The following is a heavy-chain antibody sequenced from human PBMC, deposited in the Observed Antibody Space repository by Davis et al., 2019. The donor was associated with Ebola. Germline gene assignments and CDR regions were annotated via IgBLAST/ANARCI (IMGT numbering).Heavy chain of an antibody. D-gene: IGHD3-10*01. CDR1: GGTFSSYA. J-gene: IGHJ5*02. V-gene: IGHV1-69*05. CDR3: ARGGFTMVQGVIMTYNWFDP. Sequence: SVKVSCKASGGTFSSYAISWVRQAPGQGLEWMGGIIPIFGTANYAQKLQGRVTMTTDTSTSTAYMELRSLRSDDTAVYYCARGGFTMVQGVIMTYNWFDPWGQGTLVTVSS. CDR2: IIPIFGTA.